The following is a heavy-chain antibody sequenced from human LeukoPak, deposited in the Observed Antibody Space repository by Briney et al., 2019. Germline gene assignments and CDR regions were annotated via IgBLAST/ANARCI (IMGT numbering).Heavy chain of an antibody. Sequence: GGSLRLSCAVSGFTFSSYGMHWVRQAPGKGLEWVAVIWYDGSNKYYADSVKGRFTISRDNSKNTLYLQMNSLRAEDTAVYYCAKGFKFAVLGYWGQGTLVTVSS. CDR3: AKGFKFAVLGY. V-gene: IGHV3-33*06. CDR1: GFTFSSYG. CDR2: IWYDGSNK. J-gene: IGHJ4*02. D-gene: IGHD1-1*01.